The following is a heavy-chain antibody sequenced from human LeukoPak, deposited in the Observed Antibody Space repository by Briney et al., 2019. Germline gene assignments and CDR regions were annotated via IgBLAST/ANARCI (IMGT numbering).Heavy chain of an antibody. CDR2: IYSGGST. V-gene: IGHV3-53*01. D-gene: IGHD6-19*01. CDR1: GFTVSSNY. Sequence: GGSLRLSCAASGFTVSSNYMSWVRQAPGKGLEWVSVIYSGGSTYYADSVKGRFTISRDNSKNTLYLQMNSLRAEDTAVYYCARGRSGWYRYFDYWGQGTLVTVSS. J-gene: IGHJ4*02. CDR3: ARGRSGWYRYFDY.